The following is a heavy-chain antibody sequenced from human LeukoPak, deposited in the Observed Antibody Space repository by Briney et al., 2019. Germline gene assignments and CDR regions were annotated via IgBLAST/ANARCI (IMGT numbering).Heavy chain of an antibody. D-gene: IGHD5-24*01. J-gene: IGHJ4*02. V-gene: IGHV3-53*01. CDR1: QSIVSSLY. Sequence: GGSLSFSCAASQSIVSSLYMSWVGQATGKGLTWASIIYIGRKTYCAESVTGRFSTSKDNFKNTLYLQMNNLRAEDTAVYFCGRDDADVKNYGIQYWGQGTLVTVSS. CDR3: GRDDADVKNYGIQY. CDR2: IYIGRKT.